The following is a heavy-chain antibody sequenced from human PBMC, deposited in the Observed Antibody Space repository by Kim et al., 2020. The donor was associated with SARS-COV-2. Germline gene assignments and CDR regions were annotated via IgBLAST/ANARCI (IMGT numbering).Heavy chain of an antibody. CDR2: IKTKFEGATV. V-gene: IGHV3-15*01. D-gene: IGHD6-13*01. CDR3: NTDLRSALWQQLAIDF. J-gene: IGHJ4*02. Sequence: GGSLRLSCRASGFSFGDAWMNWVRQAPGKGLEWVGRIKTKFEGATVDYGTTVKGRFIISRDDLENTLYLQLNGLEIEDTGVYYCNTDLRSALWQQLAIDFWGQGTLVTVSS. CDR1: GFSFGDAW.